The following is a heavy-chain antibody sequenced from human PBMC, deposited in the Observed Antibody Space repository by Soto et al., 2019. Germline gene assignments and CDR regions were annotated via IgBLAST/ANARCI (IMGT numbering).Heavy chain of an antibody. CDR1: GFTFSSYW. CDR3: ARGPPSGWGSRNWYFDY. V-gene: IGHV3-74*01. Sequence: SLRLSCAASGFTFSSYWMHWVRQAPGKGLVWVSRINSDGSSTSYADSVKGRFTISRDNAKNTLYLQMNSLRAEDTAVYYCARGPPSGWGSRNWYFDYWGQGTLVTVSS. D-gene: IGHD2-21*01. J-gene: IGHJ4*02. CDR2: INSDGSST.